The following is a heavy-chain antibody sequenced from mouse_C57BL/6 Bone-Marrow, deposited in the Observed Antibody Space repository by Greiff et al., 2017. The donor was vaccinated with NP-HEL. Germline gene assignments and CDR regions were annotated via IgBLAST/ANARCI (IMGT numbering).Heavy chain of an antibody. CDR1: GFTFSDYG. J-gene: IGHJ4*01. D-gene: IGHD3-1*01. V-gene: IGHV5-15*04. CDR3: ARHVGGDAMDY. Sequence: EVRLVESGGGLVQPGGSLKLSCAASGFTFSDYGMAWVRQAPRKGLEWVAFISNLAYSIYYADTVTGRFTISRENAKNTLYLEMSSLRSEDTAMYYCARHVGGDAMDYWGQGTSVTVSS. CDR2: ISNLAYSI.